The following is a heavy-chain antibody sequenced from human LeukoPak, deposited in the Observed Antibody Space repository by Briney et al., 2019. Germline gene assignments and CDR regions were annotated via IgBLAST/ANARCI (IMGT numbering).Heavy chain of an antibody. CDR1: GGSISSGSYY. Sequence: SQTLSLTCTVSGGSISSGSYYWSWIRQPAGKGLEWIGRIYTSGSTNYNPSLKSRVTISVDTSKNQFSLKLSSVTAADTAVYYCARVSEDSSSWYGTDAFDIWGQGTMVTVSS. V-gene: IGHV4-61*02. J-gene: IGHJ3*02. CDR2: IYTSGST. D-gene: IGHD6-13*01. CDR3: ARVSEDSSSWYGTDAFDI.